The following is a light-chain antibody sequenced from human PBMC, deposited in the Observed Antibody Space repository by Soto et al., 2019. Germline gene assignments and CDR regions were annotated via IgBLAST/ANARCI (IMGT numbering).Light chain of an antibody. J-gene: IGKJ1*01. CDR2: KIS. CDR3: MQATQFPRT. CDR1: QSLVHSDGNTY. Sequence: DIVLTQIPLSSVVTLGQAASISFRSIQSLVHSDGNTYLSWLHQRPGQPPRLIMYKISTRFSGVPDRFTGSGAGTDFTLKISRVEAEDVGIYYCMQATQFPRTFGQGTKVDIK. V-gene: IGKV2-24*01.